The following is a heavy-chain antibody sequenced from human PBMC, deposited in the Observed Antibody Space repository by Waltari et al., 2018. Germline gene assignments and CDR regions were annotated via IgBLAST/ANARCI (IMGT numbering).Heavy chain of an antibody. D-gene: IGHD2-8*01. CDR2: IKSDGSDT. CDR3: RSDDANGPLDF. CDR1: GFTFSNYW. V-gene: IGHV3-74*01. Sequence: EVQLVESGGGLVQPGGSLRLSCAASGFTFSNYWMHWIRQTPGKGMEWVSQIKSDGSDTSYADSVRGRFTVSRDNAKNTLFLQMNSLKAEDTAVYYCRSDDANGPLDFWGQGTLVTVSS. J-gene: IGHJ4*02.